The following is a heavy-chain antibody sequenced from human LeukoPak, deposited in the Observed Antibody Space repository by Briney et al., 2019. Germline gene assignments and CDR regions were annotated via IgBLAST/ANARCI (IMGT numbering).Heavy chain of an antibody. D-gene: IGHD1-1*01. Sequence: KPSETLSLTCTVSGGSISSYYWSWIPQPPGKGLEWIGYIYTSRSTNYNPSLKSRVTISVDTSKNQFSLKLSSVTAADTAVYYCARLGSSGNWFDPWGQGTLVTVSS. CDR2: IYTSRST. CDR3: ARLGSSGNWFDP. J-gene: IGHJ5*02. CDR1: GGSISSYY. V-gene: IGHV4-4*09.